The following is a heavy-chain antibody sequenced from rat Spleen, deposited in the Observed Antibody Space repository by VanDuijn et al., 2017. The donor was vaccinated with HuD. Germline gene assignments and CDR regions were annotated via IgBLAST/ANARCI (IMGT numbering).Heavy chain of an antibody. V-gene: IGHV2S12*01. D-gene: IGHD1-9*01. CDR2: ISSGGST. CDR3: TREGHTMDRATYWFAY. CDR1: GFSLTSNG. Sequence: QVQVKESGPGLVQPSQTLSLTCTVSGFSLTSNGVSWVRQTPGKGLEWIAAISSGGSTYYNSALKSRLSISRDTSKSQVFLKIYSLQTEDTAIYFCTREGHTMDRATYWFAYWGQGTLVTVSS. J-gene: IGHJ3*01.